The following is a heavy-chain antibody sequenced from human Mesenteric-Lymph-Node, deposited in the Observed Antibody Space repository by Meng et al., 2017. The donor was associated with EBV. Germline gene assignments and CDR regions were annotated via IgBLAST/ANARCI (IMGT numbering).Heavy chain of an antibody. Sequence: QVHLQEPGPGPVKPSGTLSLTWTVAVGSISSYNWWSWVRQTPGKGLEWIGEIFHSGTTNNNPSLRSRLTLSVDKSKNQFSLRLSSVTAADTAVYYCAKVDGSGRSNWFDPWGQGTLVTVSS. CDR3: AKVDGSGRSNWFDP. CDR1: VGSISSYNW. J-gene: IGHJ5*02. D-gene: IGHD3-10*01. V-gene: IGHV4-4*02. CDR2: IFHSGTT.